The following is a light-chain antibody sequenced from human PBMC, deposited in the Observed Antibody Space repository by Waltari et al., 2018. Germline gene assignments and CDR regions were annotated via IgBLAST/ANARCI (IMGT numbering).Light chain of an antibody. V-gene: IGLV3-1*01. Sequence: SYVLTQPPSVSVSPGQPASIRCSGDTSGDPYVSWYQQKPGQSPVLVIFQDTKRPSGVPNRFSGSKSGNTASLTVSGLQAEDEGDYYCSSYAGRNTLFGGGTKLTVL. J-gene: IGLJ2*01. CDR1: TSGDPY. CDR2: QDT. CDR3: SSYAGRNTL.